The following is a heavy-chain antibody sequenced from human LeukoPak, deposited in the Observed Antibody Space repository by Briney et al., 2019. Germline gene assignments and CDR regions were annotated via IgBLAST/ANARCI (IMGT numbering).Heavy chain of an antibody. Sequence: PSETLSLTCTVSGYSISSGYHWGWIRQPPGKGLEWIGSIYHSGSTYYNPSLKSRVTISVDTSKNQFSLRLSSVTAADTAVYYCASGWGIVATTHWGQGTLVTVSS. CDR1: GYSISSGYH. J-gene: IGHJ4*02. CDR3: ASGWGIVATTH. V-gene: IGHV4-38-2*02. D-gene: IGHD5-12*01. CDR2: IYHSGST.